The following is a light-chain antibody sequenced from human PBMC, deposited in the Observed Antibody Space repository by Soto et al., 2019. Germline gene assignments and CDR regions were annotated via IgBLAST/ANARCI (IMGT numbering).Light chain of an antibody. Sequence: QSVLTQPASVSGSLGQSITISCTGTTNDVGGHNFVSWYQQHPGKAPKVMIYEVSNRPAGVSNRFSGSKSGNTASLTISGLQPEDEADYYCSSYAGNNNYVFGTGTRSPS. V-gene: IGLV2-14*01. CDR3: SSYAGNNNYV. CDR1: TNDVGGHNF. CDR2: EVS. J-gene: IGLJ1*01.